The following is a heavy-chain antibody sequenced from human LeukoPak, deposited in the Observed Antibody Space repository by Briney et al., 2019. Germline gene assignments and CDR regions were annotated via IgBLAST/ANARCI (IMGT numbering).Heavy chain of an antibody. CDR2: ISYDGSNK. J-gene: IGHJ4*02. CDR3: AKDGSGSYYKDYFDY. D-gene: IGHD3-10*01. Sequence: PGRSLRLSCVASGFTFSSYGMHWVRQAPGKGLEWVAVISYDGSNKYYADSVKGRFTISRDNSKNTLYLQMNSLRAEDTAVYYCAKDGSGSYYKDYFDYWGQGTLVTVSS. V-gene: IGHV3-30*18. CDR1: GFTFSSYG.